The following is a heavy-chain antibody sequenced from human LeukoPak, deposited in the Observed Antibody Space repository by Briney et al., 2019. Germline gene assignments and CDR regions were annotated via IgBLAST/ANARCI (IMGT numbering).Heavy chain of an antibody. Sequence: SQTLSLTCTVSGGSISSGNYYWSWIRQPAGKELEWIGRIYTSGSTNYNPSLKSRITISVDTSKNQFSLKLTSVTAADTAVYYCGGRTKQQLDAGFHNYYYYYMDVWGKGTTVTVSS. J-gene: IGHJ6*03. D-gene: IGHD6-13*01. CDR3: GGRTKQQLDAGFHNYYYYYMDV. V-gene: IGHV4-61*02. CDR1: GGSISSGNYY. CDR2: IYTSGST.